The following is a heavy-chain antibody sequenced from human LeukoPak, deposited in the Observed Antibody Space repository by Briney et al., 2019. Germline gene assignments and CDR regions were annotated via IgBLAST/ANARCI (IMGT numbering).Heavy chain of an antibody. D-gene: IGHD3-9*01. CDR1: GGSMSSYY. CDR2: IYYGGST. V-gene: IGHV4-59*01. Sequence: SETLSLTCSVSGGSMSSYYWSWIRQSPGKRLEWIGYIYYGGSTNYNPSLKSRVTISVDTSKNQFSLNLSSVTAADTAVYYCARGLTIYDILTAYYTFPYFDYWGQGTLVTVSS. J-gene: IGHJ4*02. CDR3: ARGLTIYDILTAYYTFPYFDY.